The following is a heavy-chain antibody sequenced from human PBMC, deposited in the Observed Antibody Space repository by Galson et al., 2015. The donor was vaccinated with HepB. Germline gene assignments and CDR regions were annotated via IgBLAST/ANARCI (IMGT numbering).Heavy chain of an antibody. V-gene: IGHV4-38-2*02. CDR3: ARYSGSPFDY. CDR1: GYSITTGYY. CDR2: IYHSGST. D-gene: IGHD1-26*01. Sequence: QVQLQESGPGLVKPSQTLSLTCTVFGYSITTGYYWVWIRQPPGKGLEWIGNIYHSGSTYYNPSLKSRVTISVDTSKNQFSLKLSSVTAADTAVYYCARYSGSPFDYWGQGTLVTVSS. J-gene: IGHJ4*02.